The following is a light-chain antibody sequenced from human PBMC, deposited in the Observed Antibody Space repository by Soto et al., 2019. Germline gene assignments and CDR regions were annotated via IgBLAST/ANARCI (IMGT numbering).Light chain of an antibody. J-gene: IGKJ2*01. Sequence: EIVMTQSPATLSVSPGERATLSCRASQSVRSNLAWYQQKPGQAPRLLIYGASTRATGIPARFSGSGSGTEFTLTISSLPSEDFAVYYCQQYNDWYTFGQGTKLEIK. V-gene: IGKV3-15*01. CDR1: QSVRSN. CDR2: GAS. CDR3: QQYNDWYT.